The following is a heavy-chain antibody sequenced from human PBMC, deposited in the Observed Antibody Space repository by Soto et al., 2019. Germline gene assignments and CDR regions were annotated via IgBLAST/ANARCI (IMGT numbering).Heavy chain of an antibody. Sequence: QVQLVESGGGVVQPGTSLRLSCAASGFTFSHYGMHWVRQAPGKGLEWVGLSWTGGRGEDCADSVRGRFTISRDYSKTTVYLQMNSLRVEDTAVYYCAKDDDTSSHFSLLDFRGQGTLVTVSS. CDR2: SWTGGRGE. D-gene: IGHD2-2*01. CDR1: GFTFSHYG. J-gene: IGHJ4*02. CDR3: AKDDDTSSHFSLLDF. V-gene: IGHV3-33*06.